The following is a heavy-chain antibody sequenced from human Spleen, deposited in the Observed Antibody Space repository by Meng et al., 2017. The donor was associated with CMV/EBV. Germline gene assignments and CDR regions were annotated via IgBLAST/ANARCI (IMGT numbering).Heavy chain of an antibody. CDR2: IKCDGSEK. J-gene: IGHJ1*01. V-gene: IGHV3-52*01. CDR1: GFTFSSSW. D-gene: IGHD2-2*01. CDR3: ARYCSSTSCYGAEYFQH. Sequence: GESLKISCAASGFTFSSSWMHWVCQAPEKGLEWVADIKCDGSEKYYVDSVKGRLTISRDNAKNSLYLQVNSLRAEDMTVYYCARYCSSTSCYGAEYFQHWGQGTLVTVSS.